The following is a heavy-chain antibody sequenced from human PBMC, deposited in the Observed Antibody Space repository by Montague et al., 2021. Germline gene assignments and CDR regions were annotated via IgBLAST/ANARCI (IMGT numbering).Heavy chain of an antibody. CDR2: IYCSGST. J-gene: IGHJ4*02. CDR1: GGSISSYY. CDR3: ARGYSSSWYN. V-gene: IGHV4-59*01. D-gene: IGHD6-13*01. Sequence: SETLSPTCNVSGGSISSYYWSWIRQPPGKGLEWIGYIYCSGSTKYKPSLKSRVTISEDTSKNQFSLKLSSVTAADTAVYYCARGYSSSWYNWGQGTLVSVSS.